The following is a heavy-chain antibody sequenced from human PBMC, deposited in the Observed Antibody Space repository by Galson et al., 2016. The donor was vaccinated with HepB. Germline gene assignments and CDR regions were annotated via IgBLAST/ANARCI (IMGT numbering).Heavy chain of an antibody. D-gene: IGHD6-19*01. CDR2: IYSGDST. J-gene: IGHJ5*02. Sequence: SLRLSCAASGSTVSSTFMTWVRQAPGKGLEWVSVIYSGDSTNYADSVKGRFTISRDNSKNTLYLQMNSLRVEDTAVYYCARGKAVTGSDPLDPWGQGTLVTVSS. V-gene: IGHV3-53*01. CDR1: GSTVSSTF. CDR3: ARGKAVTGSDPLDP.